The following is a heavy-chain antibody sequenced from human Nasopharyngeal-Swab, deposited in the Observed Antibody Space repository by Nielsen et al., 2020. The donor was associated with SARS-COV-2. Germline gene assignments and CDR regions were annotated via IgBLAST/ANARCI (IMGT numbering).Heavy chain of an antibody. CDR1: GFTFNNYN. J-gene: IGHJ6*02. D-gene: IGHD3-3*01. CDR3: ARDGLDYDFWSAYFMDV. Sequence: GESLKISCAASGFTFNNYNINWVRQAPGKGLEWVASICSSSSYIYYADSVKGRFTISRDNAKNSLYLQMNSLRAEDTAVYYCARDGLDYDFWSAYFMDVWGQGTTVTVSS. CDR2: ICSSSSYI. V-gene: IGHV3-21*01.